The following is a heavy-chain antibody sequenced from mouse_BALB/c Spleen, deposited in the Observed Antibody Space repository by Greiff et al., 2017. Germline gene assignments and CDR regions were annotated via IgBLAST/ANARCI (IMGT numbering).Heavy chain of an antibody. D-gene: IGHD1-2*01. Sequence: VQLQQSAAELARPGASVKMSCKASGYTFTSYTMHWVKQRPGQGLEWIGYINPSSGYTEYNQKFKDKTTLTADKSSSTAYMQLSSLTSEDSAVYYCARSRVHYPIYFDYWGQGTTLTVSS. CDR1: GYTFTSYT. V-gene: IGHV1-4*02. CDR2: INPSSGYT. CDR3: ARSRVHYPIYFDY. J-gene: IGHJ2*01.